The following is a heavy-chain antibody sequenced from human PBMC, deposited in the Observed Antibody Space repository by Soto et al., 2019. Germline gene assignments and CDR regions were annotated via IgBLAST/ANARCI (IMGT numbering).Heavy chain of an antibody. CDR1: GFTFDDYA. V-gene: IGHV3-9*01. CDR2: ISWNSGSI. CDR3: AKDSGLGGSDY. D-gene: IGHD1-26*01. J-gene: IGHJ4*02. Sequence: EVQLVESGGGLVQPGRSLRLSCAASGFTFDDYAMHWVRQAPGKGLEWVSGISWNSGSIGYVDSVKGRFTISRDNAKNSLYLQMNSLRAEDTALYYCAKDSGLGGSDYWGQGTLVTVSS.